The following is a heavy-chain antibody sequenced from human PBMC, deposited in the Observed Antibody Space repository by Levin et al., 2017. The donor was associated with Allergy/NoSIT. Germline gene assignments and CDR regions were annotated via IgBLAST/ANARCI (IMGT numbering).Heavy chain of an antibody. D-gene: IGHD3-10*01. CDR2: ISYDGSSK. J-gene: IGHJ4*02. Sequence: GESLKISCAASGFTFSNYPMHWVRQAPGKGLEWVAVISYDGSSKYYADSVKGRFTISRDNSKNTLNLQMNSLRAEDTAVYYCARDRHYYGSGSYRFDYWGQGTLVTVSS. CDR3: ARDRHYYGSGSYRFDY. V-gene: IGHV3-30-3*01. CDR1: GFTFSNYP.